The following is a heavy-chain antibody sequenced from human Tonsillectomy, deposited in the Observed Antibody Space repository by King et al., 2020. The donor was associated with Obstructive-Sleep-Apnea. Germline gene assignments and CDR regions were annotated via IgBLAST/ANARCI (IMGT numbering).Heavy chain of an antibody. CDR2: INPNSGGT. J-gene: IGHJ4*02. V-gene: IGHV1-2*02. CDR1: GYTFTAYY. D-gene: IGHD3-10*01. Sequence: VQLVQSGAEVKKPGASVKVSCKASGYTFTAYYVHWVRQAPGQGLEWMGWINPNSGGTNYAQKFQGRDTMTRDTSISTAYMELSSLRSDDTAVFYCASVPYYGSGSQSSGDFWGQGTLVTVSS. CDR3: ASVPYYGSGSQSSGDF.